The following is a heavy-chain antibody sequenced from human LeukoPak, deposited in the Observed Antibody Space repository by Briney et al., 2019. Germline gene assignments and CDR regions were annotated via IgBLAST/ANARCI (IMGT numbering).Heavy chain of an antibody. CDR1: GGSISSGSYY. CDR3: ARDPGCGGDCPNFDH. CDR2: IYTSGST. J-gene: IGHJ4*02. Sequence: PSETLSLTCTVSGGSISSGSYYWSWIRQPAGKGLEWIGRIYTSGSTNYNPSLKSRVTISVDTSKNQFSLKLSSVTAADTAVYYCARDPGCGGDCPNFDHWGQGTLVTVSS. V-gene: IGHV4-61*02. D-gene: IGHD2-21*01.